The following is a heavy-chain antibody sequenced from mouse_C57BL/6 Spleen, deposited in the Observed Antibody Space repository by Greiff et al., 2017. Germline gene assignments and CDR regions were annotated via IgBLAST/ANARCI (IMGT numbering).Heavy chain of an antibody. CDR2: ILPGSGST. J-gene: IGHJ2*01. CDR3: ARNYQYYFDY. CDR1: GYTFTGYW. V-gene: IGHV1-9*01. D-gene: IGHD1-1*02. Sequence: VKLMESGAELMKPGASVKLSCKATGYTFTGYWIEWVKQRPGHGLEWIGEILPGSGSTNYNGKFKGKATFTADTSSKTAYMQLSSLTTEDSAIYYCARNYQYYFDYWGQGTTLTVSS.